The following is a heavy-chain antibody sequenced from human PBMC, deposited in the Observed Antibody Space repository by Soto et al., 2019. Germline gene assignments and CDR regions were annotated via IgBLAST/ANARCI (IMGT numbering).Heavy chain of an antibody. CDR1: GGSISSGGYY. Sequence: QVQLQESGPGLVKPSQTLSLTCTVSGGSISSGGYYWSWIRQHPGKGLEWIGYIYYSGSTYYNPYLKSRVTISVDTSKNQFSLKLSSVTAADTAVYYCARDGYCSGGSCTRGVFDYWGQGTLVTVSS. J-gene: IGHJ4*02. D-gene: IGHD2-15*01. CDR2: IYYSGST. CDR3: ARDGYCSGGSCTRGVFDY. V-gene: IGHV4-31*03.